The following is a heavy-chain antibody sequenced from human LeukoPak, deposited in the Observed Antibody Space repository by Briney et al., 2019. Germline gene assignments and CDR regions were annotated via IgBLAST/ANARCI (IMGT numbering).Heavy chain of an antibody. J-gene: IGHJ4*02. CDR2: VWYDGNNK. CDR1: GFTFINYG. CDR3: ARDPDRSGFDF. D-gene: IGHD1-14*01. Sequence: GSLRLPCAASGFTFINYGMYWVRQAPGKGLEWVATVWYDGNNKYYADSVRGRFTISRDNSKNMVFLHMNSLRVEDTAIYYCARDPDRSGFDFWGQGTLLTVSS. V-gene: IGHV3-33*07.